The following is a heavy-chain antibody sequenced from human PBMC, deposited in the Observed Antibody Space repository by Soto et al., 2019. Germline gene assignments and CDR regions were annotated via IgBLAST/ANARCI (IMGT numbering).Heavy chain of an antibody. J-gene: IGHJ6*02. Sequence: ASVKVSCKASGYTFTGYYMHWVRQAPGQGLEWMGWINPNSGGTNYAQKFQGRVTMTRDTSISTAYMELSRLRSDDTAVYYCARFPLAYYYYGMDVWGQGTTVTVSS. CDR3: ARFPLAYYYYGMDV. V-gene: IGHV1-2*02. CDR2: INPNSGGT. CDR1: GYTFTGYY.